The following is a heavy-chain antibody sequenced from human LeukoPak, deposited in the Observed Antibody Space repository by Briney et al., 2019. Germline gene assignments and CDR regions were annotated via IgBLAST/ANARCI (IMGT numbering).Heavy chain of an antibody. Sequence: ASVTVSCKASGYTFTSYGISWVRQAPGQGLEWMGWISTYNGSTNYAQKLQGRVTMTTDTSTSTAYMELRSLRSDDTAVYYCARAEDSSGTHYYYYGMDVWGQGTTVTVSS. CDR2: ISTYNGST. V-gene: IGHV1-18*01. CDR3: ARAEDSSGTHYYYYGMDV. D-gene: IGHD3-22*01. CDR1: GYTFTSYG. J-gene: IGHJ6*02.